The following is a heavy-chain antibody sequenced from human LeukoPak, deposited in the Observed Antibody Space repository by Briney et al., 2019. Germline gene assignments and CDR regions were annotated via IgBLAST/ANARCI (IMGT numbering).Heavy chain of an antibody. CDR1: GGSFSGYY. CDR2: IYHSGNT. J-gene: IGHJ4*02. V-gene: IGHV4-34*01. CDR3: ARLSLKVLEWSPTKGKETHYFDY. D-gene: IGHD3-3*01. Sequence: SETLSLTCAVYGGSFSGYYWSWIRQPPGKGLEWIGEIYHSGNTNYNPSLKSRVTILEDKSKNQFSLKLSSVTAADTAVYYCARLSLKVLEWSPTKGKETHYFDYWGQGTLVTVSS.